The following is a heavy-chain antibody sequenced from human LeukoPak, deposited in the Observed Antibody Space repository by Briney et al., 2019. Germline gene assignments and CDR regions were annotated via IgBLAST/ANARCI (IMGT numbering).Heavy chain of an antibody. D-gene: IGHD6-19*01. Sequence: GRSLRLSRTASGFTFDDYGMHWVRQAPGKGLEWVSGIGWNSGSIGYADSVKGRFTISRDNAKNSLYLQMNSLRTEDMALYYCAKEVGSSSGWCAFDIWGQGTMVTVSS. CDR1: GFTFDDYG. CDR2: IGWNSGSI. J-gene: IGHJ3*02. V-gene: IGHV3-9*03. CDR3: AKEVGSSSGWCAFDI.